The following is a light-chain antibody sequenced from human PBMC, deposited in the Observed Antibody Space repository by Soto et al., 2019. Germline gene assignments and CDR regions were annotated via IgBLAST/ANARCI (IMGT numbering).Light chain of an antibody. V-gene: IGLV2-8*01. CDR1: SSDIGGFNY. Sequence: QSALTQPPSASGSPGQSVTISCTGTSSDIGGFNYVSWYQQHPGKAPKLMIFEVSKRPSGVPDRFSGTKSGNTASLTVSGLQADDEADYYCSSYTCGNNFVICGEGTKLTVL. CDR2: EVS. CDR3: SSYTCGNNFVI. J-gene: IGLJ2*01.